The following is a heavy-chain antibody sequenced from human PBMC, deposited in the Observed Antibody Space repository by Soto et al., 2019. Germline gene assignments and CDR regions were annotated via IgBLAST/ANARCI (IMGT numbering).Heavy chain of an antibody. CDR1: GFTFSSYG. J-gene: IGHJ5*02. CDR3: ARDGIPYGDTMYNWFDP. V-gene: IGHV3-33*01. D-gene: IGHD4-17*01. CDR2: IWYDGSNK. Sequence: GGSLRPSCAASGFTFSSYGMHWVRQAPGKGLEWVAVIWYDGSNKYYADSVKGRFTISRDNSKNTLYLQMNSLRAEDTAVYYCARDGIPYGDTMYNWFDPWGQGTLVTVSS.